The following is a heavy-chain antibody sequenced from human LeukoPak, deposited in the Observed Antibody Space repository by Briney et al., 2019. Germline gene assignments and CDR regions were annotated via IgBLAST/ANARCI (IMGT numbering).Heavy chain of an antibody. CDR3: ARGDSSGYYYFDY. CDR2: IYSGGNT. J-gene: IGHJ4*02. D-gene: IGHD6-19*01. V-gene: IGHV3-53*01. CDR1: GFTVSSNY. Sequence: PGGSLRLSCAASGFTVSSNYMSWVRQAPGKGLEWVSVIYSGGNTYYADSVKGRYTISRDNSKNTLDLQMNSLRAEDTAVYYCARGDSSGYYYFDYWGQGTLVTVSS.